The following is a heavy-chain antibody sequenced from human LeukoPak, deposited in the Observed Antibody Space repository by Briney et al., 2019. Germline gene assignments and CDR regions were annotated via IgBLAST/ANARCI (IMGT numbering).Heavy chain of an antibody. CDR1: GGSFSGYY. J-gene: IGHJ3*02. Sequence: KPSETLSLTCAVYGGSFSGYYWSWIRQPPGKGLEWIGEINHSGSTNYNPSLKSRVTISVDTSKNQFSLKLSSVTAADTAVYYCASRYYDSSGYYYDDDAFDIWGQGTMVTVSS. CDR3: ASRYYDSSGYYYDDDAFDI. D-gene: IGHD3-22*01. CDR2: INHSGST. V-gene: IGHV4-34*01.